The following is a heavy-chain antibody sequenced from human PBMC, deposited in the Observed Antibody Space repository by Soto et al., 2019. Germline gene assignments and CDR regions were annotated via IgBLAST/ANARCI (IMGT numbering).Heavy chain of an antibody. D-gene: IGHD1-7*01. CDR3: ARVGTVHSYYFDY. J-gene: IGHJ4*02. V-gene: IGHV3-53*01. CDR1: GFTVSSNY. Sequence: GGSLRLSCAVSGFTVSSNYMSWVRQAPGKGLEWVSVLFSGGSTYYADSVKGRFTISRDNSKNTLYLQMNSLRVEDTAIYYCARVGTVHSYYFDYWGQGTLVTVSS. CDR2: LFSGGST.